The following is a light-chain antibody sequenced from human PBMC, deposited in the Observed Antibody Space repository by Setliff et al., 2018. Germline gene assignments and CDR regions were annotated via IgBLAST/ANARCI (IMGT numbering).Light chain of an antibody. CDR2: SNN. J-gene: IGLJ1*01. Sequence: QSALTQPPSASGTPGQRVTVSCSGSSSNFGSRSVSWFQQLPGTPPKLLIYSNNQRPSGVPDRFSGSKSGSSASLAISGLQSGDEADYYCAAENDNLNGYVFGTGTKVTVL. V-gene: IGLV1-44*01. CDR1: SSNFGSRS. CDR3: AAENDNLNGYV.